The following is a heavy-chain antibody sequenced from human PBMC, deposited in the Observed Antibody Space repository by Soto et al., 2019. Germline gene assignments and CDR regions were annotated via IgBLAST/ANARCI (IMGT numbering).Heavy chain of an antibody. V-gene: IGHV1-69*01. CDR1: GGTFSRYA. J-gene: IGHJ6*02. CDR3: ARGQQLANYYYYGMDV. Sequence: QVQLVQSGAEVQKPGSSVKVSCTASGGTFSRYAISWVRQAPGQGLEWMGGIIPIFGTANSAQKFQGRVTITADESTSTAYMELSSLRSEDTAVYYCARGQQLANYYYYGMDVWGQGTTVTVSS. D-gene: IGHD6-13*01. CDR2: IIPIFGTA.